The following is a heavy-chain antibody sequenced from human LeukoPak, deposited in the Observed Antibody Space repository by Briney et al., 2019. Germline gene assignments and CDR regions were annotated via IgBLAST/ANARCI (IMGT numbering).Heavy chain of an antibody. D-gene: IGHD3-3*01. CDR3: ARGRGGDFWSGTVAY. V-gene: IGHV1-8*01. CDR2: FNPKSGTT. CDR1: GYTFTNYD. Sequence: ASVKVSCKASGYTFTNYDIHWLRQAPGQGLEWMGWFNPKSGTTNYAQKFRGRVTMTGNTSTRTAYMEVTSLRSEDTAVYYCARGRGGDFWSGTVAYWGQGTLVTVSS. J-gene: IGHJ4*02.